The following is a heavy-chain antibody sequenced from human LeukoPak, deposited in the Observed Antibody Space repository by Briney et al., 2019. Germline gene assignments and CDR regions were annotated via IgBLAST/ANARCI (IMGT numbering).Heavy chain of an antibody. D-gene: IGHD7-27*01. V-gene: IGHV4-38-2*01. CDR2: IYHSGST. CDR3: ARAPGYYYMDV. J-gene: IGHJ6*03. CDR1: GYSISSGYY. Sequence: SETLSLTCAVSGYSISSGYYCGWIRQPPGKGLEWIGSIYHSGSTYYNPSLKSRVTISVDTSKNQFSLKLSSVTAADTAVYYCARAPGYYYMDVWGKGTTVTVSS.